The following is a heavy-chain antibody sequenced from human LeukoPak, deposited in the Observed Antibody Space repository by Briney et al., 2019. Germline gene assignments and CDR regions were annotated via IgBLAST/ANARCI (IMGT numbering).Heavy chain of an antibody. J-gene: IGHJ4*02. CDR2: IYASGNT. CDR3: ARGLWIAAAGTFDY. Sequence: PSETLSLTCTVSGGSVSSASYYWTWIRQPPGKGLEWIGYIYASGNTNYNPSLKSRVTISVDTSKNQFSLKLSSVTAADTAVYYCARGLWIAAAGTFDYWGQGTLVTVSS. D-gene: IGHD6-13*01. CDR1: GGSVSSASYY. V-gene: IGHV4-61*01.